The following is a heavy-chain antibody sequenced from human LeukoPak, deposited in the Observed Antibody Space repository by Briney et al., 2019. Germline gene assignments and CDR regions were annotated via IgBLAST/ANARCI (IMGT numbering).Heavy chain of an antibody. Sequence: ESGPTLVKPTQTLTLTCTFSGFSLSTSGVAVGWIRQPPGKALEWLPLIYCDDVKRYSSSLKSRLSITKDTSKNQVVLTMTNMDPVDTATYYCAHSEDTALVHDAFDIWGQGTMVTVSS. CDR2: IYCDDVK. CDR3: AHSEDTALVHDAFDI. D-gene: IGHD5-18*01. CDR1: GFSLSTSGVA. V-gene: IGHV2-5*02. J-gene: IGHJ3*02.